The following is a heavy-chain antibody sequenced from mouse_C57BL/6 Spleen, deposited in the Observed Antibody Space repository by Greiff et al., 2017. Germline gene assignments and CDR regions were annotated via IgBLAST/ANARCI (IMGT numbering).Heavy chain of an antibody. CDR3: ARYDYDEGDYAMGD. D-gene: IGHD2-4*01. CDR1: GFTFSSYA. CDR2: ISDGGSYT. J-gene: IGHJ4*01. Sequence: EVMLVESGGGLVKPGGSLKLSCAASGFTFSSYAMSWVRQTPEKRLEWVATISDGGSYTYYPDNVKGRFTISRDNAKNNLYLQMSHLKSEDTAMYYCARYDYDEGDYAMGDWGQVTSVTV. V-gene: IGHV5-4*03.